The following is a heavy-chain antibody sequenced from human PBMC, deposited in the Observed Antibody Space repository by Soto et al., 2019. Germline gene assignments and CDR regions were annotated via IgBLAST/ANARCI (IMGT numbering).Heavy chain of an antibody. Sequence: ASVKVSCKASGYPFTSYGISWVRQAPGQGLEWMGWISAYNGNTNYAQKLQGRVTMTTDTSTSTAYMELRSLRSDDTAVYYCAREGVKRYSSSWQELSDYYYYYMDVWGKGTTVTVSS. CDR1: GYPFTSYG. J-gene: IGHJ6*03. D-gene: IGHD6-13*01. CDR2: ISAYNGNT. CDR3: AREGVKRYSSSWQELSDYYYYYMDV. V-gene: IGHV1-18*01.